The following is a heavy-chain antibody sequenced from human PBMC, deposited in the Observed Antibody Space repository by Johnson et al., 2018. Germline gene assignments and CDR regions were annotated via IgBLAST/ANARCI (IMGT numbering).Heavy chain of an antibody. CDR2: ISYDGSNK. CDR3: AGDHRGSYYEYFQH. J-gene: IGHJ1*01. V-gene: IGHV3-30-3*01. D-gene: IGHD1-26*01. CDR1: GFTFSSYA. Sequence: QVQLQESGGGVVQPGRSLRLSCAASGFTFSSYAMHWVRQAPGKGLEWVAVISYDGSNKYYADSVKGRFTISRDNSKNTLYLQMNSLRAEDTAVYYCAGDHRGSYYEYFQHWGQGTLVTVSS.